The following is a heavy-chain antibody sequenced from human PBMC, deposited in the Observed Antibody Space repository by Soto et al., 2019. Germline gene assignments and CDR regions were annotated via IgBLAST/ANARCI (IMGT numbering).Heavy chain of an antibody. D-gene: IGHD1-26*01. J-gene: IGHJ4*02. V-gene: IGHV1-69*13. CDR1: GGTFSSYA. CDR2: IIPIFGTA. CDR3: AAGALVGATSYAPFDY. Sequence: ASVKVSCKASGGTFSSYAISWVRQAPGQGLEWMGGIIPIFGTANYAQKFQGRVTITADESTSTAYMELSSLRSEDTAVYYCAAGALVGATSYAPFDYWGQGTLVTVSS.